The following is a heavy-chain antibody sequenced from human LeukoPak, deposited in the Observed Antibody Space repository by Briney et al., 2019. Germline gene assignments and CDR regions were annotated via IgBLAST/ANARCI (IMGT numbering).Heavy chain of an antibody. CDR3: ATSRVALYYYYYYMDV. J-gene: IGHJ6*03. Sequence: GGSLRLSCAASGFTFSNGWMSWVRQAPGKGLEWVGRIKSETDGGTTDYGAPVKGRFTISRDDSKNTLYLQMNSLKTEDTAVYYCATSRVALYYYYYYMDVWGKGTTVTVSS. CDR2: IKSETDGGTT. CDR1: GFTFSNGW. V-gene: IGHV3-15*01.